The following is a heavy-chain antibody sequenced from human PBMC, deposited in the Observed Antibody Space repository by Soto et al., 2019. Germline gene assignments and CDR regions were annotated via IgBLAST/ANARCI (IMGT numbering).Heavy chain of an antibody. CDR1: GFTFSDYY. V-gene: IGHV3-11*01. CDR3: ARCIAAAGIRWFDP. J-gene: IGHJ5*02. CDR2: ISSSGSTI. Sequence: GGSLRLSCAASGFTFSDYYMSWIRQAPGKGLEWVSYISSSGSTIYYADSVKGRFTISRDNAKNSLYLQMNSLRAEDTAVYYCARCIAAAGIRWFDPWGQGTLVTVSS. D-gene: IGHD6-13*01.